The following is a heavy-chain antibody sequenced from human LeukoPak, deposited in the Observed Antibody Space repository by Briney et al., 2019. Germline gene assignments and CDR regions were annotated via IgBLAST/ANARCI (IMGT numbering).Heavy chain of an antibody. Sequence: GGSLRLSCAASGLTFSSHWMHWVRQAPGKGLVWVSRINSDGSSTSYADSVKGRFTISRDNAKNTLYLQMNSLRAEDTAVYYCARDLSPDYYDSSGYPLDYWGQGTLVTVSS. CDR2: INSDGSST. CDR1: GLTFSSHW. J-gene: IGHJ4*02. V-gene: IGHV3-74*01. D-gene: IGHD3-22*01. CDR3: ARDLSPDYYDSSGYPLDY.